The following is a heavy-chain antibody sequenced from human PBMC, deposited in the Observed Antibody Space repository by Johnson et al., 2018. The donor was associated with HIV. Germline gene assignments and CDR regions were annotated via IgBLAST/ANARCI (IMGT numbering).Heavy chain of an antibody. J-gene: IGHJ3*02. V-gene: IGHV3-30-3*01. CDR3: ARDRTLWQLVRPGGAFDI. Sequence: QVQLVESGGGVVQPGRSLRLSCAASGFTFSTYAMHWVRQAPGKGLEWVAVISYDGSNKSSADSVKGRFTISRDNSKNTLYLQMNSLRAEDTAVYYCARDRTLWQLVRPGGAFDIWGQGTMVTVSS. CDR2: ISYDGSNK. CDR1: GFTFSTYA. D-gene: IGHD6-6*01.